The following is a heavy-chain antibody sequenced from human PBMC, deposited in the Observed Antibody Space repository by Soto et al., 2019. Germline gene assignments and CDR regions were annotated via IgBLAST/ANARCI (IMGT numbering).Heavy chain of an antibody. J-gene: IGHJ4*02. CDR2: INPSGRTT. CDR1: GFTFSKYY. D-gene: IGHD4-17*01. Sequence: ASVKVSCKTSGFTFSKYYMHWLRQVPGQGLEWVGVINPSGRTTSYAQKFLGRVTVTRDASTATVYLELNSLRSGDTAVYYCARDLDVTTVTTSFDSWGQGTLVTVSS. CDR3: ARDLDVTTVTTSFDS. V-gene: IGHV1-46*01.